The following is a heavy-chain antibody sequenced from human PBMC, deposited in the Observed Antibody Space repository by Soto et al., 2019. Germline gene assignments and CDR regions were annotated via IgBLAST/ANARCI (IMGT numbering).Heavy chain of an antibody. V-gene: IGHV4-34*01. CDR3: ARTYYYDSSGYYYAYFDY. Sequence: PSETLSLTCAVYGGSFSGYYWSWIRQPPGKGLEWIGEINHSGSTNYNPSLKSRVTISVDTSENQFSLKLSSVTAADTAVYYCARTYYYDSSGYYYAYFDYWGQGTLVTVSS. CDR2: INHSGST. CDR1: GGSFSGYY. D-gene: IGHD3-22*01. J-gene: IGHJ4*02.